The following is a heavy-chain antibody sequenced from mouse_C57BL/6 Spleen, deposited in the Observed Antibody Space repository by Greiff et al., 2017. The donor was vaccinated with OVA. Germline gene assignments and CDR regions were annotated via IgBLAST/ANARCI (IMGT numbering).Heavy chain of an antibody. CDR1: GYSITSGYY. Sequence: DVQLQESGPGLVKPSQSLSLTCSVTGYSITSGYYWNWIRQFPGNKLEWMGYISYDGSNNYNPSLKNRISITRDTSKNQFFLKLNSVTTEDTATYYCAREDTVMDYWGQGTSVTVSS. CDR3: AREDTVMDY. J-gene: IGHJ4*01. CDR2: ISYDGSN. D-gene: IGHD1-1*01. V-gene: IGHV3-6*01.